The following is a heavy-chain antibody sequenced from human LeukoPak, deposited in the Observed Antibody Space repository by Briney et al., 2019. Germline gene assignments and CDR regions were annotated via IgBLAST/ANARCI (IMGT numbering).Heavy chain of an antibody. Sequence: SVKVSCKASGGTFSSYAISWVRQAPGQGLEWMGGIIPIFGTANYAQKFQGRVTITADESTSTAYIELSSLRSEDTAVYYCARGGNYYGSGSDWDYWGQGTLVTVSS. CDR1: GGTFSSYA. D-gene: IGHD3-10*01. V-gene: IGHV1-69*13. CDR2: IIPIFGTA. CDR3: ARGGNYYGSGSDWDY. J-gene: IGHJ4*02.